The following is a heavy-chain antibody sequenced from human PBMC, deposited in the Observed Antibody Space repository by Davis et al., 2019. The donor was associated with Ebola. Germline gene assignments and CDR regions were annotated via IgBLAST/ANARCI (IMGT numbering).Heavy chain of an antibody. V-gene: IGHV1-69*13. CDR3: AREGGRYYDSSGYVFDI. J-gene: IGHJ3*02. CDR1: GGSFSSHP. CDR2: IIPIFDTP. D-gene: IGHD3-22*01. Sequence: SVKVSCKTSGGSFSSHPISWVRQAPRQGLERMGGIIPIFDTPHYAQKFQGRITITADASTSTAYMELSSLRSEDTAVYYCAREGGRYYDSSGYVFDIWGQGTMVKVSS.